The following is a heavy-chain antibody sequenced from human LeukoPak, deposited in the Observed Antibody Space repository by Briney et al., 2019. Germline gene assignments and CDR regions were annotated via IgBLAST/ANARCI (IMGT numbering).Heavy chain of an antibody. Sequence: SETLSLTCTVSGGSISSYYWSWIRQPAGKGLEWIGRIYSSGSTNYNPSLKSRVTMSVNTSMNQFSLNLNSVTAADTAVYYCVRHTTSGWYQVVYWGQGTLVTVSS. D-gene: IGHD6-19*01. J-gene: IGHJ4*02. CDR2: IYSSGST. V-gene: IGHV4-4*07. CDR3: VRHTTSGWYQVVY. CDR1: GGSISSYY.